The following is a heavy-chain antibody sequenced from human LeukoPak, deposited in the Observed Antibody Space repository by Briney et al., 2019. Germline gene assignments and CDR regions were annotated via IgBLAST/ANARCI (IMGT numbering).Heavy chain of an antibody. Sequence: GGSLRLSCVASGFIFSVSVMSWVRQAAGKGLEWVSAISSDAAVTYYAASVKGRFTISRDNSKNTVYLQMNSLRAEDTATYYCAKVGYCTNNCFRTHDYWGQGALVTVSS. CDR3: AKVGYCTNNCFRTHDY. CDR1: GFIFSVSV. CDR2: ISSDAAVT. V-gene: IGHV3-23*01. D-gene: IGHD2-8*01. J-gene: IGHJ4*02.